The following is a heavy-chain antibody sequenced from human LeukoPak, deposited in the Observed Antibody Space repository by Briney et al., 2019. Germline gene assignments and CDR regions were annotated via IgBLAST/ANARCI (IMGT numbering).Heavy chain of an antibody. Sequence: PGGSLRLSCAASGFTFSSYNMNWVRQAPGKGLEWVSSITSSSNYIYYADSVKGRFTISRDNAKNSLYLQMNSLRAEDTAVYYCAKGSLYYYYGMDVWGQGTTVTVSS. V-gene: IGHV3-21*01. CDR2: ITSSSNYI. CDR1: GFTFSSYN. CDR3: AKGSLYYYYGMDV. J-gene: IGHJ6*02.